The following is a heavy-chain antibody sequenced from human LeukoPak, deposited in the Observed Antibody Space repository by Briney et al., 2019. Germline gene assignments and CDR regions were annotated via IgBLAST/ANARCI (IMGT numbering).Heavy chain of an antibody. V-gene: IGHV3-11*04. Sequence: PGGSLRLSCAASGFTFSDYYMNWIRQAPGKGLECISYISSSGSTIYYADSVKGRFTISRDNAKNSLYLQMNSLRAEDTAVYYCARVAIVVVHKLLDYWGQGTLVTVSS. CDR2: ISSSGSTI. D-gene: IGHD3-22*01. CDR3: ARVAIVVVHKLLDY. CDR1: GFTFSDYY. J-gene: IGHJ4*02.